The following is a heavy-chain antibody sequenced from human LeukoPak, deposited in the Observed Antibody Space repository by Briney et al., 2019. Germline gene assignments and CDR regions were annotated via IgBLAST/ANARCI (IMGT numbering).Heavy chain of an antibody. V-gene: IGHV3-23*01. CDR1: GFTFSSSA. J-gene: IGHJ6*03. Sequence: GGSLRLSCTASGFTFSSSAITWVRQAPGKGLEWVSGISGSGSGTYYADFVKGRFTISRDNSKNTMYLEMNSLRAEDTAVYYCAKMNGYMDVWGKGTTVSVSS. CDR2: ISGSGSGT. D-gene: IGHD1-1*01. CDR3: AKMNGYMDV.